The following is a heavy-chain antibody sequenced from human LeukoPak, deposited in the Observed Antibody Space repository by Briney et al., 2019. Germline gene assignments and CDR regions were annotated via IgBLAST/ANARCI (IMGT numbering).Heavy chain of an antibody. CDR2: ITPMFGTV. V-gene: IGHV1-69*13. CDR3: ARVEMATIGLFDY. CDR1: GGTLSSYA. D-gene: IGHD5-24*01. J-gene: IGHJ4*02. Sequence: SVKVSCKAPGGTLSSYAISWVRQAPGQGLEWMGGITPMFGTVKYAQMFRGRVTITADESTSTAYMELSSLRSEDTAVYYCARVEMATIGLFDYWGQGTLVTVSS.